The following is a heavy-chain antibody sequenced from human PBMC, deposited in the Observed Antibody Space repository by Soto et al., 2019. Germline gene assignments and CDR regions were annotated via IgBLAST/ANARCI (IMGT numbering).Heavy chain of an antibody. CDR3: ATSNWFDP. CDR2: FYYSGST. V-gene: IGHV4-39*01. CDR1: GGSISSRGYY. J-gene: IGHJ5*02. Sequence: QLQLQESGPGLVKPSETLSLTCTVSGGSISSRGYYWGWIRPPPGKGLEWIGTFYYSGSTYYNPYLKSRVTISVDTSKNQFSLKLSSVTAADTAVYYCATSNWFDPWGQGTLVTVSS.